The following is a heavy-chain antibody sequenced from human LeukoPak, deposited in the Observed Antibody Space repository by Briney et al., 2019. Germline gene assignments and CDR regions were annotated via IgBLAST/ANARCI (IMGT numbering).Heavy chain of an antibody. CDR3: ARRSSSSGVVDY. V-gene: IGHV5-51*07. J-gene: IGHJ4*02. CDR2: IYPGDTDT. CDR1: GYSFTSYW. D-gene: IGHD6-6*01. Sequence: RAGESLKISCKGSGYSFTSYWIGWVHQMPGKGLEWMGIIYPGDTDTRYSPSFQGQVTISADKSISTAYLQWSSLKASDTAMYYCARRSSSSGVVDYWGQGTLVTVSS.